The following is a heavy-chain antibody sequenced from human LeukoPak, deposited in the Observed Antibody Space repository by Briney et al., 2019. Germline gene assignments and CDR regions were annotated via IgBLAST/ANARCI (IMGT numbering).Heavy chain of an antibody. V-gene: IGHV1-69*10. J-gene: IGHJ5*02. D-gene: IGHD1-1*01. CDR2: IIPLYDIT. Sequence: GASVKVSCKASGGTVSNYALTWVRQAPGQGLEWMGGIIPLYDITNYAQKFQGRVKMTADKSTRTAYMELSSLRSEDTAIYYCARGSTGLGGHNWFAPWGQGTLVIVSS. CDR1: GGTVSNYA. CDR3: ARGSTGLGGHNWFAP.